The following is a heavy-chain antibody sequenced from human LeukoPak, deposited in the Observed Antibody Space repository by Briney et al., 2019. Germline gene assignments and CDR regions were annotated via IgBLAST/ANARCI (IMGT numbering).Heavy chain of an antibody. D-gene: IGHD2-2*01. CDR2: ISSSSSYI. CDR3: ARGVVVPAAQAVADIKSYYYGMDV. V-gene: IGHV3-21*01. J-gene: IGHJ6*04. Sequence: GGSLRLSCAASGFTFSSYSMNWVRQAPGKGLEWVSSISSSSSYIYYADSVKGRFTISRDNAKNSLYLQMNSLRAGDTAVYYCARGVVVPAAQAVADIKSYYYGMDVWGKGTTVTVSS. CDR1: GFTFSSYS.